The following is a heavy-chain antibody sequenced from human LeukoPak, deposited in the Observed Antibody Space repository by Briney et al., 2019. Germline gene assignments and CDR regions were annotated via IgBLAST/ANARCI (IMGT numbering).Heavy chain of an antibody. Sequence: SETLSLTCTVSGYSIRSGYYWGWIRQPPGKGLEWIGSIYHSGSTYYNPSLKSRVTISGDTSKNQLSLKLTSVSAADTAVYKCARMSSAGRPHGPTYYFDYWGQGTLVTVSS. CDR1: GYSIRSGYY. CDR3: ARMSSAGRPHGPTYYFDY. J-gene: IGHJ4*02. V-gene: IGHV4-38-2*02. CDR2: IYHSGST.